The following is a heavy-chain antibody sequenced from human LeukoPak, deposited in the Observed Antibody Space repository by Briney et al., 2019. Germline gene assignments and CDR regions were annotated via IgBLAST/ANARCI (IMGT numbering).Heavy chain of an antibody. CDR2: IESDGTST. D-gene: IGHD6-6*01. J-gene: IGHJ4*02. CDR3: ARGGIAARFAY. CDR1: GFTFTTSW. V-gene: IGHV3-74*01. Sequence: PGGSLRLSCAASGFTFTTSWMHWFRQAPGKGLVWVSRIESDGTSTTYADSVKGRFTISRDNSKNSLYLQMNSLRVEDTAVYYCARGGIAARFAYWGQGTLVTVSS.